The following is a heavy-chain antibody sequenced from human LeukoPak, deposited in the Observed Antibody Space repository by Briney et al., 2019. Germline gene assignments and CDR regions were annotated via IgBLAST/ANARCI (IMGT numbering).Heavy chain of an antibody. D-gene: IGHD6-13*01. J-gene: IGHJ4*02. CDR2: MNPNSGNT. CDR3: ARASARTRIAAAGTIGY. Sequence: ASVKVSCKASGYTFTSYDINWVRQATGQGLEWMGWMNPNSGNTGYAQKFQGGVTMTRNTSISTAYMELSSLRSEDTAVYYCARASARTRIAAAGTIGYWGQGTLVTVSS. CDR1: GYTFTSYD. V-gene: IGHV1-8*01.